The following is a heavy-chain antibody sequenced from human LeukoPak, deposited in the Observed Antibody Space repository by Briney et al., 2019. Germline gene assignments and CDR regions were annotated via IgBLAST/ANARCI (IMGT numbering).Heavy chain of an antibody. J-gene: IGHJ4*02. V-gene: IGHV3-30*04. CDR3: ARARPSMWIDY. Sequence: GGSLRLSCAASGFTFSSYAMYWVRQAPGKGLEWVAVISYDGSDKFYADSVKGRFTICRGSSKNALYLQMNSLRPEDTAVYYCARARPSMWIDYWGQGTLVTVSS. D-gene: IGHD5-12*01. CDR2: ISYDGSDK. CDR1: GFTFSSYA.